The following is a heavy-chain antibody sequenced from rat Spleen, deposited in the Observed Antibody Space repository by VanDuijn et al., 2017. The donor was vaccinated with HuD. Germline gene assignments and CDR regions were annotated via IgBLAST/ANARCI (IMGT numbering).Heavy chain of an antibody. CDR2: ISPDGGST. D-gene: IGHD4-3*01. J-gene: IGHJ2*01. Sequence: EVQLVETGGGLVQPGESLKLSCVASGFTFSSYWMYWIRQAPGEGLEWVSSISPDGGSTYYPDSVKGRFTISRDNAENTVYLQMNSLRSEDTATYYCAVAGYGYWGQGVMVTVSS. CDR3: AVAGYGY. CDR1: GFTFSSYW. V-gene: IGHV5-58*01.